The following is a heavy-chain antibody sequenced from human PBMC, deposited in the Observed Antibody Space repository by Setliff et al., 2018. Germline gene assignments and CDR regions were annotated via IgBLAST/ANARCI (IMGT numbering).Heavy chain of an antibody. Sequence: SVKVSCKASGGTFSSYGISWGRQAPGQGLEWMGGTIPMFGSTKYAQKFQARVTIIKDESTSTAYMEVSSLRTEDTAVYYCARHREGLGVTRGDFDYWGQGTLVTVSS. J-gene: IGHJ4*02. D-gene: IGHD3-10*01. CDR3: ARHREGLGVTRGDFDY. V-gene: IGHV1-69*05. CDR2: TIPMFGST. CDR1: GGTFSSYG.